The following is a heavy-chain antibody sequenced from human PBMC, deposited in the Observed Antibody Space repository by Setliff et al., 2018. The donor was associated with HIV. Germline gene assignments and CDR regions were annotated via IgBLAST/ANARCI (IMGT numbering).Heavy chain of an antibody. V-gene: IGHV4-59*11. D-gene: IGHD6-13*01. Sequence: PSETLSLTCTVSGGSISSHYWSWIRQPPGKGLEWIGYIYYSGTTDYNPSLKSRVTISVDTSKNQFSLKLNSVTAADTAIYYCARASSNTWGGELVYWGQGTLVTVSS. CDR1: GGSISSHY. CDR3: ARASSNTWGGELVY. CDR2: IYYSGTT. J-gene: IGHJ4*02.